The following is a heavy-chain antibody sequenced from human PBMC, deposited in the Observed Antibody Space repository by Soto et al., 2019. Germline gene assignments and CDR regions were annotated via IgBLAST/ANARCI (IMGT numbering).Heavy chain of an antibody. Sequence: SETLSLTCAVYGRSFSGYSWSWIRQPPGQGLAWIGETDDRGRPNYNPSLKSRVTISVDTSKNQFFLNLSSVTAADTAVYYCARVSRITIFGGGWFDPWGQGTLVTVSS. V-gene: IGHV4-34*01. CDR2: TDDRGRP. J-gene: IGHJ5*02. CDR1: GRSFSGYS. CDR3: ARVSRITIFGGGWFDP. D-gene: IGHD3-3*01.